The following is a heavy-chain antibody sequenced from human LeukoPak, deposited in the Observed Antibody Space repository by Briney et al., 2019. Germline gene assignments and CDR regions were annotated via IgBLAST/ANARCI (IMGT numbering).Heavy chain of an antibody. J-gene: IGHJ3*02. CDR1: GGTGSSYG. Sequence: ASVTVSFKSSGGTGSSYGGGWVRQAPGQGLEWMGRIIAIRGIANYAQKFQGRVTITADKSTSTAYMELSSLRSEDTAVYYCGILAAAVDAFDIWGQGTMVTVSS. CDR2: IIAIRGIA. CDR3: GILAAAVDAFDI. V-gene: IGHV1-69*04. D-gene: IGHD6-13*01.